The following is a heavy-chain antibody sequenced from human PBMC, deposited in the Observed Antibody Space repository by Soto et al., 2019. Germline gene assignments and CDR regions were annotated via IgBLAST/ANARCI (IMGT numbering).Heavy chain of an antibody. J-gene: IGHJ5*02. V-gene: IGHV3-73*02. Sequence: EMQLVESGGGLVQPGGSLKLSCEASVFTMSGSVMHWVRQASGKGLEWLGRMRSKTNNYATAYAASVKGRFAVSRDDSKNTAYLQMNSLKMEDTAVYYCTDGVASWGQGTQVTVSS. CDR2: MRSKTNNYAT. CDR3: TDGVAS. CDR1: VFTMSGSV. D-gene: IGHD2-15*01.